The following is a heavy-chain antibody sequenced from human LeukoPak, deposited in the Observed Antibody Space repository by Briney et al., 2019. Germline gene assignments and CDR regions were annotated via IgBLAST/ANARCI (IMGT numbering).Heavy chain of an antibody. CDR1: GFTFKDYG. Sequence: GRSLRLSCAATGFTFKDYGMHWVRQPPGKGLEWVSSINWNGGGTDYADSVKGRFTISRDNAKNSLYLQLSSLRPEDTAMYYCAKHMRATNTYSFFGLDVWGQGTTVTVSS. V-gene: IGHV3-9*01. CDR2: INWNGGGT. CDR3: AKHMRATNTYSFFGLDV. D-gene: IGHD1-26*01. J-gene: IGHJ6*02.